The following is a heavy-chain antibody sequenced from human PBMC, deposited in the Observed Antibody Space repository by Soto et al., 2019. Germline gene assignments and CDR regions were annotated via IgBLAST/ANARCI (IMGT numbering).Heavy chain of an antibody. V-gene: IGHV6-1*01. CDR1: ADSASTTDAV. CDR2: TYYRSIWQT. D-gene: IGHD6-6*01. J-gene: IGHJ5*02. CDR3: ARLVGNSWLDH. Sequence: QVQLQQSGPGLVKPSQTLSLTCAISADSASTTDAVWHWIRQSPPRGLEWLGRTYYRSIWQTEYAVSVKGRMTINPDASKNQFSLQLNSVTPEDTAMYYCARLVGNSWLDHWGQGTLVTVSA.